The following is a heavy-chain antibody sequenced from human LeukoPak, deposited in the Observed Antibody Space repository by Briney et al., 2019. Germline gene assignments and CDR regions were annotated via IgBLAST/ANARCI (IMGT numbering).Heavy chain of an antibody. CDR2: ISGSGGST. D-gene: IGHD2-2*01. J-gene: IGHJ6*04. V-gene: IGHV3-23*01. CDR1: GFTFSSYA. Sequence: GGSLRLSCAASGFTFSSYAMSWVRQAPGKGLEWVSAISGSGGSTYYADSVKGRFTISRDNSKNTLYLQMNSLRAEDTAVYYCARDLGCSSTSCYGEYYYYYYGMDVWGKGTTVTVSS. CDR3: ARDLGCSSTSCYGEYYYYYYGMDV.